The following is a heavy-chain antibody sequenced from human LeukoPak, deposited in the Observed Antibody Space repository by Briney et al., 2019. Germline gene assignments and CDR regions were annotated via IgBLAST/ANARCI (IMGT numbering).Heavy chain of an antibody. CDR3: VREDRSCYYH. J-gene: IGHJ4*02. V-gene: IGHV3-7*03. Sequence: GGSLRLSCAASGSPFSNYWMSWVRQAPGRGLEWVANIKQDGGEMYYVDSVKGRFTISKDNAKDSLYLQMNSLRAADTAVYYCVREDRSCYYHWGQGTVVIVSS. CDR2: IKQDGGEM. D-gene: IGHD1-26*01. CDR1: GSPFSNYW.